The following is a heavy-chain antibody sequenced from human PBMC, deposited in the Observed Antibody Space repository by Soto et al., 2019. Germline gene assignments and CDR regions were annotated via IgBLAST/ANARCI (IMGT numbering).Heavy chain of an antibody. D-gene: IGHD3-10*01. CDR2: IYYSGST. V-gene: IGHV4-31*03. CDR3: ARDGARWFGELPHYGMDV. J-gene: IGHJ6*02. Sequence: QVQLQESGPGLVKPSQTLSLTCTVSGGSISSGGYYWSWIRQHPGKGLEWIGYIYYSGSTYYNPSLKSRVTISVDPSKNQFSLKLSSVTAADTAVYYCARDGARWFGELPHYGMDVWGQGTTVTVSS. CDR1: GGSISSGGYY.